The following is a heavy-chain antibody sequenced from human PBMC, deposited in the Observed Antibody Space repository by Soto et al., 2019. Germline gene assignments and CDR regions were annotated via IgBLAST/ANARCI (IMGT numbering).Heavy chain of an antibody. CDR2: ISYDGSNK. CDR3: ARVQGEAQYDTLTGPHFDY. J-gene: IGHJ4*02. Sequence: GGSLRLSCAASGFTFSSYAMHWVRQAPGKGLEWVAVISYDGSNKYYADSVKGRFTISRDNSKNTLYLQMNSLRAEDTAVYYCARVQGEAQYDTLTGPHFDYWGQGTLVTVSS. CDR1: GFTFSSYA. V-gene: IGHV3-30-3*01. D-gene: IGHD3-9*01.